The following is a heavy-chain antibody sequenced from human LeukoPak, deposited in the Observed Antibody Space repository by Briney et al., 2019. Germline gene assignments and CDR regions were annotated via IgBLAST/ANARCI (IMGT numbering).Heavy chain of an antibody. CDR2: VNPNSGGT. J-gene: IGHJ4*02. D-gene: IGHD3-10*01. V-gene: IGHV1-2*02. CDR1: GYTFTGYY. CDR3: ARDSALLLWFGISIPAGEGPDY. Sequence: GASVKVSCKASGYTFTGYYMHWVRQAPGQGLEWMGWVNPNSGGTNYAQKFQGRVTMTRDTSISIAYMELSRLRSDDTAVYYCARDSALLLWFGISIPAGEGPDYWGQGTLVTVSS.